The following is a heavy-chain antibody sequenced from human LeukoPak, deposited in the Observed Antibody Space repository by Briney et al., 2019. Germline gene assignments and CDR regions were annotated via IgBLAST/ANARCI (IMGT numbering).Heavy chain of an antibody. CDR2: INHRGST. D-gene: IGHD6-13*01. J-gene: IGHJ4*02. Sequence: PSETLSLTCAVYGGSFSGYYWSWIRQPPGKGLEWMGEINHRGSTNYNPSLKSRVTISVDTSKNQFSLKLSSVTAADTAVYYCARYSAAAASYFDYWGQGTLVTVSS. CDR3: ARYSAAAASYFDY. CDR1: GGSFSGYY. V-gene: IGHV4-34*01.